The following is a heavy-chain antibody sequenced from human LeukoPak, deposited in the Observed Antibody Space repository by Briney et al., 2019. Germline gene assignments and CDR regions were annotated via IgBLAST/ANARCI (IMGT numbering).Heavy chain of an antibody. CDR3: AKGVGSGNQDY. CDR1: GFTFDDYA. CDR2: ISWNGGSI. V-gene: IGHV3-9*01. D-gene: IGHD2-15*01. J-gene: IGHJ4*02. Sequence: SGGSLTLSCVASGFTFDDYAMHWVRQAPGKGLEWVSGISWNGGSIGYADSVKGRFTISRDNSKNTLYLQMNSLRAEGTAVYYCAKGVGSGNQDYWGQGTLVTVSS.